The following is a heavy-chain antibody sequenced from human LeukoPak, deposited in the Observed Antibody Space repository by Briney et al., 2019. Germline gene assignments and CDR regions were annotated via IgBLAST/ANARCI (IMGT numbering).Heavy chain of an antibody. D-gene: IGHD1-26*01. Sequence: SETLSLTCTVSGYSISSGYYWGWIRQPPGKGLEWIGSIYHSGSTYYNPSLKSRVTISVDTSKNQFSLKLSSVTAADTAVYYCARGRVEWELDYWGQGTLVTVSS. CDR2: IYHSGST. J-gene: IGHJ4*02. CDR3: ARGRVEWELDY. V-gene: IGHV4-38-2*02. CDR1: GYSISSGYY.